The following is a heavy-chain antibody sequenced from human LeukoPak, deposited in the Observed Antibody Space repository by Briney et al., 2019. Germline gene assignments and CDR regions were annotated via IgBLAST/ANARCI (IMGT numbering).Heavy chain of an antibody. V-gene: IGHV3-30*18. CDR3: AKDRRDSGSLPYFDY. J-gene: IGHJ4*02. CDR1: GFTFSSYG. Sequence: GGSLRLSCAASGFTFSSYGMHWVRQAPGKGLEWVAVISYDGSNKYYADSVKGRFTISRDNSKNTLYLQMNSLRAEDTAVYYCAKDRRDSGSLPYFDYWGQGTLVTVSS. D-gene: IGHD1-26*01. CDR2: ISYDGSNK.